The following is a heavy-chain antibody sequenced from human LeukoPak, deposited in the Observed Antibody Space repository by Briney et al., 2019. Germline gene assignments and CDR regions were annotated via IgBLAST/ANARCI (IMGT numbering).Heavy chain of an antibody. Sequence: GSVKVSCKASGYTFTSYGISWVRQAPGQGLEWMGWISAYNGNANYAQKLQGRVTMTTDTSTSTAYMELRSLRSDDTAVYYCARGGYSYGPRYYYYYYMDVWGKGTTVTVSS. J-gene: IGHJ6*03. CDR2: ISAYNGNA. V-gene: IGHV1-18*01. CDR1: GYTFTSYG. CDR3: ARGGYSYGPRYYYYYYMDV. D-gene: IGHD5-18*01.